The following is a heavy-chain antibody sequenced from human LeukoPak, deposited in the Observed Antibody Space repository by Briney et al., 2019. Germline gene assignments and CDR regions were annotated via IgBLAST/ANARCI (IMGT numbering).Heavy chain of an antibody. CDR1: GYTFTGYY. CDR3: ARGAYCGGDCYPYYFDY. J-gene: IGHJ4*02. Sequence: ASVKVSCKASGYTFTGYYMHWVRQAPGQGLEWMGWINPNSGGTNYAQKFQGRVTMTRDTSISTAYMELSRLRSDDTAVYYCARGAYCGGDCYPYYFDYWGQGTLVTVSS. D-gene: IGHD2-21*01. V-gene: IGHV1-2*02. CDR2: INPNSGGT.